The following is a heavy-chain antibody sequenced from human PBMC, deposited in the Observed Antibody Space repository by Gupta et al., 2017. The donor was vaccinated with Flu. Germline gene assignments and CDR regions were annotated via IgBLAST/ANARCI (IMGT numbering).Heavy chain of an antibody. V-gene: IGHV3-30*18. D-gene: IGHD3-16*01. CDR3: AKDVASANNYDRTRAMDV. CDR2: TSYDNTQK. J-gene: IGHJ6*02. Sequence: QARLVESGGGVVQPGGSLGPSWEASGFRFRSYGMHWVRQRPGKGLEWVAVTSYDNTQKDYAESVKSRFTISRDNSRNTLSLEMNSLRPEDTAVYYCAKDVASANNYDRTRAMDVWGQGTTVTVSS. CDR1: GFRFRSYG.